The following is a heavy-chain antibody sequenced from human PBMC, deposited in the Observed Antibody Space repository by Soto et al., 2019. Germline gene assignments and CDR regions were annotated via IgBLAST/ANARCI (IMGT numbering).Heavy chain of an antibody. D-gene: IGHD1-26*01. CDR3: ARLVGPTSSDNWFDP. J-gene: IGHJ5*02. CDR1: GYTFFNYG. CDR2: VSGYNGHT. V-gene: IGHV1-18*01. Sequence: QVKLVQSGAEVRKPGASVKVSCKASGYTFFNYGITWVRQAPGQGLEWMGWVSGYNGHTNYAQKFEGRVTMTRDITTTTAHMGLRNLRSDDTAVYYCARLVGPTSSDNWFDPWGQGTLVTVSS.